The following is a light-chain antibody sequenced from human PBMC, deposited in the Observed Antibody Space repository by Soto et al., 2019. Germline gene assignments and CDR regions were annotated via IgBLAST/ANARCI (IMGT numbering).Light chain of an antibody. CDR2: DVS. V-gene: IGLV2-14*01. CDR3: SSYTSSSTLSYV. CDR1: SRDVGGYNY. Sequence: SALNQPASGSWVPGEASPITRPGTSRDVGGYNYVSWYQQHPGKAPKLMIYDVSNRPSGVSNRFSGSKSGNTASLTISGLQAEDEADYYCSSYTSSSTLSYVFGTGTKVTVL. J-gene: IGLJ1*01.